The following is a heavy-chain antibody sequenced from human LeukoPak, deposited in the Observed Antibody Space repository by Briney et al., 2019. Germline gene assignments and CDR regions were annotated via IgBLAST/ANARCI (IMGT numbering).Heavy chain of an antibody. CDR3: AKDIWVAGTSYFDY. V-gene: IGHV3-9*01. Sequence: HPGGSLRLSCAASGFTFDDYAMHWVRQAPGKGLEWVSGISWNSGSIGYADSVKGRFTISRDNAKNSLYLQMNSLRAEDTALYYCAKDIWVAGTSYFDYWGQGTLVTVSS. J-gene: IGHJ4*02. CDR2: ISWNSGSI. CDR1: GFTFDDYA. D-gene: IGHD6-19*01.